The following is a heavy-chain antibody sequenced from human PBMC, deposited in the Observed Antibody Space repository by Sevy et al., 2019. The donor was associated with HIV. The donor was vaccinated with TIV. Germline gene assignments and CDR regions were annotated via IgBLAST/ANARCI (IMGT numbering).Heavy chain of an antibody. CDR2: IYYSGST. CDR3: ARTPYDYVWGSYRAYWFDP. V-gene: IGHV4-31*03. D-gene: IGHD3-16*02. CDR1: GGSISSGDYY. J-gene: IGHJ5*02. Sequence: SETLSLTCTVSGGSISSGDYYWSWIRQHPGKGLEWIGYIYYSGSTYYNPSLKSRVTISVDTSKNQFSLKLSSVTAADTAVYYCARTPYDYVWGSYRAYWFDPWGQGTLVTVSS.